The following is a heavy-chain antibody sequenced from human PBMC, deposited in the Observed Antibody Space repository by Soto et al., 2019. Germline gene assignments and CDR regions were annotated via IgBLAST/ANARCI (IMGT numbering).Heavy chain of an antibody. CDR2: ISYDGSKK. CDR1: GLTFSRYA. CDR3: ARDEGGDYEINYYYYGMDV. D-gene: IGHD4-17*01. V-gene: IGHV3-30-3*01. J-gene: IGHJ6*02. Sequence: PWGSLSLSCAASGLTFSRYAMHWVRQAPGKGLKWVALISYDGSKKDYADSVKGRFTISRDNFQNTLSLQMNSLRTEDTAVYYCARDEGGDYEINYYYYGMDVWGQGTTVTVSS.